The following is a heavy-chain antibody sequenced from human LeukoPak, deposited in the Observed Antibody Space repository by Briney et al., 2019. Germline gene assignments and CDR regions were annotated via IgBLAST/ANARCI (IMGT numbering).Heavy chain of an antibody. CDR3: ARGPGAQIAAGLTNWFDP. D-gene: IGHD6-13*01. J-gene: IGHJ5*02. CDR1: GFTFSSYA. V-gene: IGHV3-64*01. Sequence: PGGSLRLSCAASGFTFSSYAMHWVRQAPGKGLEYVSAISSNGGSTYYANSVKGRFTISRDNSKNTLYLQMGSLRAEDMAVYYCARGPGAQIAAGLTNWFDPWGQGTLVTVSS. CDR2: ISSNGGST.